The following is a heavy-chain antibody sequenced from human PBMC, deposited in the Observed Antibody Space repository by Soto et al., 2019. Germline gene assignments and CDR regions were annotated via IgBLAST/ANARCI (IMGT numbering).Heavy chain of an antibody. D-gene: IGHD3-22*01. CDR3: ARDGYYDSSGYRSDFDY. J-gene: IGHJ4*02. CDR2: ISAYNGNT. V-gene: IGHV1-18*01. CDR1: GYTFTSYG. Sequence: QVQLVQSGAEVKKPGASVKVSCKASGYTFTSYGISWVRQAPGQGLEWMGWISAYNGNTNYAQKLQGRVAMTTDTGTRTAYMELRSLRSDDTAVYYCARDGYYDSSGYRSDFDYWGQGTLVTVSS.